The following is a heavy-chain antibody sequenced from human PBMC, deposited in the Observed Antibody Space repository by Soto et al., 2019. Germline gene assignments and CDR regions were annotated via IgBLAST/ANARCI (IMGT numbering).Heavy chain of an antibody. CDR2: IKSKTDGGTT. V-gene: IGHV3-15*07. CDR1: GFTFSNAW. D-gene: IGHD3-3*01. J-gene: IGHJ6*02. Sequence: GGSLRLSCAASGFTFSNAWMNWVRQAPGKGLEWVGRIKSKTDGGTTDYAAPVKGRFTISRDDSKNTLYLQMNSLKTEDTAVYYCTTFYYFWSGPYYYGMDVWGQGTTVTVSS. CDR3: TTFYYFWSGPYYYGMDV.